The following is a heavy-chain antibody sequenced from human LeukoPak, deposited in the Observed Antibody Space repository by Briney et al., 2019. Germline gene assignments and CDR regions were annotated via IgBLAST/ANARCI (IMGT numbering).Heavy chain of an antibody. CDR2: IYYSGST. D-gene: IGHD1-20*01. Sequence: KPSETLSLTCTVSGGSISSYYWSWIRQPPGKGLEWIGYIYYSGSTNYNPSFKSRVTISVDTSKNQFSLKLSSVTAADTAVYYCARYISGTSQVFDYWGQGTLVTVSS. V-gene: IGHV4-59*01. CDR1: GGSISSYY. J-gene: IGHJ4*02. CDR3: ARYISGTSQVFDY.